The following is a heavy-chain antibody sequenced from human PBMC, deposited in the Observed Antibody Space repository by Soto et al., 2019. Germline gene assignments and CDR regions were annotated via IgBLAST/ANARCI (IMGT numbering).Heavy chain of an antibody. J-gene: IGHJ3*02. V-gene: IGHV5-51*01. Sequence: GESLKISCKGSGYGFTSYWIGWVRQMPGKGLEWMGIFYPGDSDTRYSPSFQGQVTISADKSISTAYLQWSSLKAPDTAMYYCARHAYDSSGYYGNAFDIWAQGTMVTVSS. CDR1: GYGFTSYW. CDR3: ARHAYDSSGYYGNAFDI. CDR2: FYPGDSDT. D-gene: IGHD3-22*01.